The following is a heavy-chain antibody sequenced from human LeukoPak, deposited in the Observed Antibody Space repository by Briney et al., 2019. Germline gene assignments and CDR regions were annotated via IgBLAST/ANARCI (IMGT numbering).Heavy chain of an antibody. D-gene: IGHD6-13*01. CDR2: ISSSGSTI. V-gene: IGHV3-48*03. CDR3: ARPLTIAAAGNYYYYYGMDV. J-gene: IGHJ6*04. Sequence: GGSLRLSCAASGFTFSSYEMNWVRQAPGKGLEWVSYISSSGSTIYYADSAKGRFTISRDNAKNSLYLQMNSLRAEDTAVYYCARPLTIAAAGNYYYYYGMDVWGKGTTVTVSS. CDR1: GFTFSSYE.